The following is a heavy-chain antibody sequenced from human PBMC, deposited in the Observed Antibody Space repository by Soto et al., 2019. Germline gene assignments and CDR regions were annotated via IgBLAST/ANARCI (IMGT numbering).Heavy chain of an antibody. Sequence: SETLSLTCAVYGGSFSGYSWTWIRQPPGTGLEWIGEINHTGSTNYNPSLKSRVTLSVDTSKNQFSLKLRSVTAADTALYYGARQGFGVLHGLVDVWGQGTTVTVSS. V-gene: IGHV4-34*01. CDR1: GGSFSGYS. CDR3: ARQGFGVLHGLVDV. CDR2: INHTGST. D-gene: IGHD3-10*01. J-gene: IGHJ6*02.